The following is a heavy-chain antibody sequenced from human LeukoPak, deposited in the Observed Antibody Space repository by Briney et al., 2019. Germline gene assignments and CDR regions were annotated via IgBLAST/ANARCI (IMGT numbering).Heavy chain of an antibody. J-gene: IGHJ5*02. Sequence: GSLRLSCAASGFSITNYFIHWVRQAAGKGLVGVSRINAYGSDTNYVDSVQGRFTISRDIAKNTVYLQMNSLRAEDTAVYFCGCWGFSGPALGQGTLVTVTS. CDR2: INAYGSDT. V-gene: IGHV3-74*01. CDR1: GFSITNYF. D-gene: IGHD3-16*01. CDR3: GCWGFSGPA.